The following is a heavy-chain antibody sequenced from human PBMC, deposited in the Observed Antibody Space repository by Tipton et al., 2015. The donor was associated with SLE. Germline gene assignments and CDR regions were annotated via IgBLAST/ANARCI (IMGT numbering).Heavy chain of an antibody. CDR1: GGSISSYY. CDR2: IYYSGST. V-gene: IGHV4-59*08. Sequence: TLSLTCTVSGGSISSYYWSWIRQPPGKGLEWIGYIYYSGSTNYNPSLKSRVTISVDTSKNQFSLKLSSVTAADTAVYYCARHSEYSTRDPFFDLWGRGTLVTVSS. CDR3: ARHSEYSTRDPFFDL. J-gene: IGHJ2*01. D-gene: IGHD6-6*01.